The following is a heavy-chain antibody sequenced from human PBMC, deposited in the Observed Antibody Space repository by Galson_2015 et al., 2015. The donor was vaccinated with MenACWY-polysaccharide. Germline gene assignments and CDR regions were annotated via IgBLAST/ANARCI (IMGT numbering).Heavy chain of an antibody. J-gene: IGHJ4*02. Sequence: SLRLSCAASGFTLSDYAMSWVRQAPGKGLEWVSGIGGRGNSTYYADSVKGRFTISRDNSKNTLFLQMNSLRAEDTAVYYCAKDRGPIFGDYWGQGAL. CDR3: AKDRGPIFGDY. D-gene: IGHD3-10*01. CDR1: GFTLSDYA. CDR2: IGGRGNST. V-gene: IGHV3-23*01.